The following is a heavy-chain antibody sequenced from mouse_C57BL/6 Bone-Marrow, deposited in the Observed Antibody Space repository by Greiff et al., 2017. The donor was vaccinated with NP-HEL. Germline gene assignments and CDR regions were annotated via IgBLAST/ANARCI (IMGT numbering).Heavy chain of an antibody. J-gene: IGHJ3*01. CDR2: IYPRSGNT. Sequence: VMLVESGAELARPGASVKLSCKASGYTFTSYGISWVKQRTGQGLEWIGEIYPRSGNTYYNEKFKGKATLTADKSSSTAYMELRSLTSEDSAVYFCARSGYTPFAYWGQGTLVTVSA. CDR1: GYTFTSYG. CDR3: ARSGYTPFAY. V-gene: IGHV1-81*01. D-gene: IGHD3-1*01.